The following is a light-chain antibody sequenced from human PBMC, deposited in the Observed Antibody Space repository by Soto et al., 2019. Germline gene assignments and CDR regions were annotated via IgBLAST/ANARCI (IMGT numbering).Light chain of an antibody. CDR2: EVS. Sequence: IEVTQTPLFHSVSFGQPASISCRSSQSLRHTDGKSHLVWYLQKPGQPPKALIYEVSTRFTGVPDRFSGSGSGTDFTLSVSRVEAEDFGSYYCLLNIPLCRAFGGGTKVDIK. CDR1: QSLRHTDGKSH. V-gene: IGKV2D-29*01. J-gene: IGKJ4*02. CDR3: LLNIPLCRA.